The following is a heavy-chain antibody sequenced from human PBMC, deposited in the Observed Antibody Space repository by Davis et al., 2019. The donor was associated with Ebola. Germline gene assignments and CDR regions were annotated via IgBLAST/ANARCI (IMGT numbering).Heavy chain of an antibody. CDR1: GFTFSDYY. J-gene: IGHJ6*03. CDR2: ISWDGGTT. V-gene: IGHV3-43D*03. Sequence: GESLKISCAASGFTFSDYYMSWIRQAPGKGLEWVSLISWDGGTTYYADSVKGRFTISRDNSRNSLYLQMNSLRAEDTALYYCAKDAGKYYYYYYMDVWGKGTTVTVSS. CDR3: AKDAGKYYYYYYMDV. D-gene: IGHD1-26*01.